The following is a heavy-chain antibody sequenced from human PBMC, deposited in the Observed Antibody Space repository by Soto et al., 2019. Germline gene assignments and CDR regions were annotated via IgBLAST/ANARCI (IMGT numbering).Heavy chain of an antibody. D-gene: IGHD6-13*01. CDR1: GGSISSSNW. CDR2: IYHSGST. J-gene: IGHJ3*02. V-gene: IGHV4-4*02. CDR3: ARDVSAAGTWNAFDI. Sequence: SETLSLTCAVSGGSISSSNWWSWVRQPPGKGLEWIGEIYHSGSTNYNPSLKSRVTISVDKSKNQFSLKLSSVTAADTAVHYCARDVSAAGTWNAFDIWGQGTMVTVSS.